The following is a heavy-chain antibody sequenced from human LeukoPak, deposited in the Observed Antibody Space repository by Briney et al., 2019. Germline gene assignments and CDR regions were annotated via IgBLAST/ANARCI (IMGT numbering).Heavy chain of an antibody. J-gene: IGHJ4*02. CDR1: GGSFSGYY. Sequence: PSETLSLTCAVYGGSFSGYYWSWIRQPPGKGLEWIGEINHSGSTNYNPSLKSRVTISVDTSKNQFSLKLSSVTAADTAVYYCARIPPLRNFDYWGQGTLVTVSS. V-gene: IGHV4-34*01. CDR2: INHSGST. D-gene: IGHD4-17*01. CDR3: ARIPPLRNFDY.